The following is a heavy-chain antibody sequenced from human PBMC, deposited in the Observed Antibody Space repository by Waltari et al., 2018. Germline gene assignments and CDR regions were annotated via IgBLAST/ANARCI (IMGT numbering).Heavy chain of an antibody. CDR1: GFTFSSYW. J-gene: IGHJ4*02. CDR2: IKQDGSEK. V-gene: IGHV3-7*01. CDR3: ARLTSGIAVAVGY. Sequence: EVQLVESGGGLVQPGGSLRLSCAASGFTFSSYWMSWVRQAPGKGLEWVANIKQDGSEKYYVDSVKGRFTISRDNAKNSLYLQMNSLRAEDTAVYYCARLTSGIAVAVGYWGQGTLVTVSS. D-gene: IGHD6-19*01.